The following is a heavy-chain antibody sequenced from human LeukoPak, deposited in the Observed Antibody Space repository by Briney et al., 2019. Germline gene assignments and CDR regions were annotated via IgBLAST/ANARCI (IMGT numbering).Heavy chain of an antibody. J-gene: IGHJ4*02. D-gene: IGHD3-10*01. CDR3: TTLRITMVRGVPRVRGIDY. CDR2: IKSKTDGGTT. V-gene: IGHV3-15*01. CDR1: GFTFSNAW. Sequence: PGGSLRLSCAASGFTFSNAWMSWVRQAPGKGLEWVGRIKSKTDGGTTDYAAPVKGRFTISRDDSKNTLYLQMNSLKTEDTAVYYCTTLRITMVRGVPRVRGIDYWGQGTLVTVSS.